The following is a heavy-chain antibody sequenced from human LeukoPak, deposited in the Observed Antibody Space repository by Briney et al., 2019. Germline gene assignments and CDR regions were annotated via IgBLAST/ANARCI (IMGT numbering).Heavy chain of an antibody. CDR3: ARWVWVELEGGWFDP. J-gene: IGHJ5*02. Sequence: SETLSLTCAVSGGSISSSNWWSWVRQPPGKGLEWIGEIYHSGSTNYNPSLKSRVTISVDKSKNQFSLKLSSVTAADTAVYYCARWVWVELEGGWFDPWGQGTLVTVSS. CDR1: GGSISSSNW. CDR2: IYHSGST. D-gene: IGHD1-1*01. V-gene: IGHV4-4*02.